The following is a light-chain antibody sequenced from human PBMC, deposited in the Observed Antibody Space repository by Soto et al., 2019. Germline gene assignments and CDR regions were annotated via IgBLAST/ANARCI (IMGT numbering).Light chain of an antibody. CDR3: SSCTGSCTTYV. J-gene: IGLJ1*01. CDR2: GVS. V-gene: IGLV2-14*01. CDR1: SSDVGGYNY. Sequence: QSALTQPASVSGSPGQSITISCTGTSSDVGGYNYVSWYQQYPGKAPKLMIYGVSNRPSGVSHRFSGSKSGNTASLTISGLQAEDEADYYCSSCTGSCTTYVFGLGTKVTVL.